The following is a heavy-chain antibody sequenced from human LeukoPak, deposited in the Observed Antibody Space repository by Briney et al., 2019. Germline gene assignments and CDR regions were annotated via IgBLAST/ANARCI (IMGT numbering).Heavy chain of an antibody. V-gene: IGHV4-30-4*07. CDR3: ARHNFVLRYFDWLPYLDY. J-gene: IGHJ4*02. Sequence: SETLSLTCAVSGGSISSGGYSWSWIRQPPGKGLEWIGYIYYSGSTNYNPSLKSRVTISVDTSKNQFSLKLSSVTAADTAVYYCARHNFVLRYFDWLPYLDYWGQGTLVTVSS. D-gene: IGHD3-9*01. CDR1: GGSISSGGYS. CDR2: IYYSGST.